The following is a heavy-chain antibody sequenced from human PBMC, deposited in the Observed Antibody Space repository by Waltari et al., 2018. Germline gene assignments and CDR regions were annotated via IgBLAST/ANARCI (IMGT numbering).Heavy chain of an antibody. CDR1: GGTFSSYA. Sequence: QVQLVQSGAEVKKPGSSVKVSCKASGGTFSSYAISWVRQAPGQGLEWMGGIIPIFGTANYAQKFQGRVTITADESTSTAYMELSSLRSEDTAVYYCARVGGGYYGSGNDWYFDLWGRGTLVTVSS. J-gene: IGHJ2*01. CDR3: ARVGGGYYGSGNDWYFDL. V-gene: IGHV1-69*01. D-gene: IGHD3-10*01. CDR2: IIPIFGTA.